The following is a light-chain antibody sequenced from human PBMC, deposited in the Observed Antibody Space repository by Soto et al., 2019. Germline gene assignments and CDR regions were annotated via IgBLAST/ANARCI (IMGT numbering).Light chain of an antibody. CDR3: QQYNNWPPTIT. CDR1: QSVSSN. CDR2: GAS. V-gene: IGKV3-15*01. J-gene: IGKJ5*01. Sequence: EIVMTQSPATLSVSPGERATLSCRASQSVSSNLAWYQQKPRQAPRLLIYGASTRATGIPARFSGSGSGTAFTLTIISLPSEDFAVYYCQQYNNWPPTITFGQGTRLEIK.